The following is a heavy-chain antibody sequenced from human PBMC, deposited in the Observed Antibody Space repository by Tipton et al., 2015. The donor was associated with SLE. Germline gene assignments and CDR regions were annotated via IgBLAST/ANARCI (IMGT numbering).Heavy chain of an antibody. CDR1: GFTFSDYY. J-gene: IGHJ6*02. V-gene: IGHV3-11*04. CDR3: ARTGVYDFWSGYSYYYYYYGMDV. CDR2: ISSSGSTI. Sequence: SLRLSCAASGFTFSDYYMSWIRQPPGKGLEWVSYISSSGSTIYYADSVKGRFTISRDNSKNTLYLQMNSLRAEDTAVYYCARTGVYDFWSGYSYYYYYYGMDVWGQGTTVTVSS. D-gene: IGHD3-3*01.